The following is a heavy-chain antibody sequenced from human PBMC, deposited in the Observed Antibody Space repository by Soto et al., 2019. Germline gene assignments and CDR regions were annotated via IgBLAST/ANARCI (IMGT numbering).Heavy chain of an antibody. J-gene: IGHJ4*02. V-gene: IGHV1-18*01. CDR3: XXXXPPEDY. CDR2: ISAYNGNT. CDR1: XYXFTSYY. Sequence: QVQLVQSGAEVKKPGASVKVSCKXSXYXFTSYYISWVRQAPGQGLEWMGWISAYNGNTNYAQKLQGRVTMTTDTSTSTAYMELRSLRSDXXXXXXXXXXXPPEDYWGQGTLVTVSS.